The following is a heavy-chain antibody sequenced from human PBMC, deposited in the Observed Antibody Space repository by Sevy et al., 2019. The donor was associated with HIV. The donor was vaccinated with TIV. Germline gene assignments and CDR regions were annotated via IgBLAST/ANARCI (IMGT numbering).Heavy chain of an antibody. V-gene: IGHV3-21*03. J-gene: IGHJ3*01. CDR3: ARTKLTAFQDFGAFDV. CDR1: GFSYSPYA. Sequence: GRSLRLSCAASGFSYSPYAMNWVRQVPGKGLEWVSSISSNTRNIFYADSVRGRFTISRDNAKNSVILYMNGLRADDTAVYYCARTKLTAFQDFGAFDVWGPGTAVTVSS. D-gene: IGHD2-21*02. CDR2: ISSNTRNI.